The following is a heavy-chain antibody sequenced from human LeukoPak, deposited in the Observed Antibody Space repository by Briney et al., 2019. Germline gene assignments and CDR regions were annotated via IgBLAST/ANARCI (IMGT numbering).Heavy chain of an antibody. CDR3: ARCPGYCSGGSCYSVFPDFDY. CDR1: GFTFSSYS. V-gene: IGHV3-48*02. J-gene: IGHJ4*02. CDR2: ISSSSSTI. Sequence: GGSLRLSCAASGFTFSSYSMNWVRQAPGEGLEWVSYISSSSSTIYYADSVKGRFTISRDNAKNSLYLQMNSLRDEDTAVYYCARCPGYCSGGSCYSVFPDFDYWGQGTLVTVSS. D-gene: IGHD2-15*01.